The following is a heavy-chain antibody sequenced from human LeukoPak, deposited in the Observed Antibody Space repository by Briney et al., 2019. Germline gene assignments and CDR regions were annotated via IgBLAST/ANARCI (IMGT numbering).Heavy chain of an antibody. CDR1: GGFISRSSYY. CDR2: IYYSGST. J-gene: IGHJ5*02. D-gene: IGHD3-10*01. V-gene: IGHV4-39*01. Sequence: SETLSLTCTVSGGFISRSSYYWGWIRQPPGKGLEWIGSIYYSGSTYYNPSLKSRVTISVDTSKNQFSLKLSSVTAADTAMYYCARNRYYYGSGNYGVPNWFDPWGQGTLVTVSS. CDR3: ARNRYYYGSGNYGVPNWFDP.